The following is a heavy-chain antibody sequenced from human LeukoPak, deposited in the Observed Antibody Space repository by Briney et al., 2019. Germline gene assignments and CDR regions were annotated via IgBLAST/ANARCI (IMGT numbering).Heavy chain of an antibody. V-gene: IGHV3-7*01. CDR2: IKQDGSEK. J-gene: IGHJ3*02. CDR1: GFTFSSYW. CDR3: AMTYDSSGYYTDDAFDI. Sequence: GGSLRLSCAASGFTFSSYWMSWVRQAPGKGLEWVANIKQDGSEKYYVDSVKGRFTISRDNAKNSLYLQMNSLRAEDTAVYYCAMTYDSSGYYTDDAFDIWGQGTMVIVSS. D-gene: IGHD3-22*01.